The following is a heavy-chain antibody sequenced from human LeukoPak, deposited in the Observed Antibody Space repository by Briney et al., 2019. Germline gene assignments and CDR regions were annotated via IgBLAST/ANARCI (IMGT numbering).Heavy chain of an antibody. CDR3: AKDPNGDHIGAFDL. J-gene: IGHJ3*01. V-gene: IGHV3-23*01. Sequence: GGSLRLSCAGFRFSFSSYGMIWVRQAPGKGLEWFSDIKGDGGGIHYADSVKGRFTISRDNSKNTLYLQMNSLRVEDTAIYYCAKDPNGDHIGAFDLWGRGTMVTVSS. D-gene: IGHD2-21*01. CDR2: IKGDGGGI. CDR1: RFSFSSYG.